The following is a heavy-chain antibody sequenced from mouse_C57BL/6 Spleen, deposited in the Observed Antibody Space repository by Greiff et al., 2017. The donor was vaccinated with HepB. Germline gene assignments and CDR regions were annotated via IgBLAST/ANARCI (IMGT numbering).Heavy chain of an antibody. J-gene: IGHJ3*01. CDR1: GFTFSSYA. Sequence: EVKLVESGGGLVKPGGSLKLSCAASGFTFSSYAMSWVRQTPEKRLEWVATISDGGSYTYYPDNVKGRFTISRDNAKNNLYLQMSHLKSEDTAMYYCARGGHDYEGLWFAYWGQGTLVTVSA. V-gene: IGHV5-4*03. D-gene: IGHD2-4*01. CDR2: ISDGGSYT. CDR3: ARGGHDYEGLWFAY.